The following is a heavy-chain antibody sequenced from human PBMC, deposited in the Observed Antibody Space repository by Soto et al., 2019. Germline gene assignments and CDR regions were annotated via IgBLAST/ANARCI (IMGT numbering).Heavy chain of an antibody. D-gene: IGHD6-6*01. Sequence: SETLSLTCTVSGGSVSSVSYYWSWIRQPPGKGLEWIGYIYYSGSTNYNPSLKSRVTISVDTSKNQFSLKLSSVTAADTAVYYCASVIAARDYGMDVWGQGTTVTVSS. CDR1: GGSVSSVSYY. V-gene: IGHV4-61*01. CDR2: IYYSGST. J-gene: IGHJ6*02. CDR3: ASVIAARDYGMDV.